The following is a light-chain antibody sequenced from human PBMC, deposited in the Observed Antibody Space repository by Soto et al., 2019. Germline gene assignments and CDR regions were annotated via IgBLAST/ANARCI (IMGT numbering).Light chain of an antibody. CDR2: AAS. CDR3: QQLNSYPRIT. Sequence: IQLTQSPSFLSASVGDRVTITCRASQGISSYLAWYQQKPGKAPKLLSYAASTLQSGVPSRFSGSGSGTEFTLTISSLQPEDFATYYCQQLNSYPRITFGQGTRLEIK. V-gene: IGKV1-9*01. J-gene: IGKJ5*01. CDR1: QGISSY.